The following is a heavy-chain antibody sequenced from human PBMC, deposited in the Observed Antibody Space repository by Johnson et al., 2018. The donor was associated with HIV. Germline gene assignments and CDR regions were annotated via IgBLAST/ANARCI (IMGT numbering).Heavy chain of an antibody. J-gene: IGHJ3*02. D-gene: IGHD3-22*01. CDR2: IRYDGTNK. Sequence: QVQLVESGGGVVQPGGSLRLSCETSGFTFSSYDMHWVRQAPGKGLEWVAFIRYDGTNKHFADSVKGRFTISRDNSKNTLYLQMNSLRAEDTAVYYCAKVGFSVTMIVGRRGRSNAFDIWGQGTMVTVSS. CDR1: GFTFSSYD. CDR3: AKVGFSVTMIVGRRGRSNAFDI. V-gene: IGHV3-30*02.